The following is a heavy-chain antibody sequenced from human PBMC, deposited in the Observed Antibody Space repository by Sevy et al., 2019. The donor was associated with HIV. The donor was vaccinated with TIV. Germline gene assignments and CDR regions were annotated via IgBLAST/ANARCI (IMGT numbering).Heavy chain of an antibody. Sequence: GGSLRLSCAASGFTFSSYWMTWVRQAPGKGLEWVANIKQDMSEKYYADSVKGRFTISRDNARNSLYLQMNSLRAEDTALYYCARNGGAYDTGFDPWGQGTLVTVSS. CDR1: GFTFSSYW. CDR3: ARNGGAYDTGFDP. CDR2: IKQDMSEK. D-gene: IGHD3-22*01. V-gene: IGHV3-7*01. J-gene: IGHJ5*02.